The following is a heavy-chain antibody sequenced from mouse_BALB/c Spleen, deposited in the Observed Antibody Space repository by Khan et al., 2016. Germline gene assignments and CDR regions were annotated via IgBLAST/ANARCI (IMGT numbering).Heavy chain of an antibody. CDR3: ARAGSSYYYAMDY. CDR2: ISYSGST. CDR1: DYSITSDYA. Sequence: EVPLQESGPGLVKPSQSLSLTCTVTDYSITSDYAWNWIRQFPGNKLEWMGYISYSGSTSYNPSLKSRISITRDTSKNQFFLQLNSVTTEDTATYYCARAGSSYYYAMDYWGQGTSVTVSS. J-gene: IGHJ4*01. V-gene: IGHV3-2*02. D-gene: IGHD1-1*01.